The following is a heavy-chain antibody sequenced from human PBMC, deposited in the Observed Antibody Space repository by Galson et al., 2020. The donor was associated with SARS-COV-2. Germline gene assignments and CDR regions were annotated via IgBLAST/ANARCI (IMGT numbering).Heavy chain of an antibody. D-gene: IGHD1-26*01. J-gene: IGHJ6*02. CDR1: GFSLSTSGMC. CDR2: IDWDDDK. CDR3: ARIPVVGATISDYYYYGMDV. V-gene: IGHV2-70*01. Sequence: GPTLVKPTQTLTLTCTFSGFSLSTSGMCVSWIRQPPGKALEWLALIDWDDDKYYSTSLKTRLTISKDTSKNQVVLTMTNMDPVDTATYYCARIPVVGATISDYYYYGMDVWGQGTTVTVSS.